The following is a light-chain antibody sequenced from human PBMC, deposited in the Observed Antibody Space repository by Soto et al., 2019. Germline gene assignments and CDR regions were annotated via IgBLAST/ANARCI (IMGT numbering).Light chain of an antibody. J-gene: IGLJ1*01. V-gene: IGLV1-44*01. CDR2: GNS. Sequence: SVLTQRPSPSGTPGQRVTISCSGSSSDFGRSIVSWYQHLPGRAPQVLIYGNSQRASGVPVRFSGSKSATSASLAISGILFEDEADYYCAAWDDGLFVFGSGTKVTAL. CDR3: AAWDDGLFV. CDR1: SSDFGRSI.